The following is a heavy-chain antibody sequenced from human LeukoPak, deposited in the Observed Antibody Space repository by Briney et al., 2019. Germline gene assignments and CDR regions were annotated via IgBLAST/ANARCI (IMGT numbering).Heavy chain of an antibody. CDR1: GFTFSSYE. CDR2: ISIGGSTI. Sequence: PGGSLRLSCAASGFTFSSYEINWVRQAPGKGLEGVSYISIGGSTIYYADSVKGRFTISRDNAKNSLYLQMRSLRTEPTAVYYFARAFSGELDYWGEGNLVTVSS. D-gene: IGHD4-17*01. CDR3: ARAFSGELDY. V-gene: IGHV3-48*03. J-gene: IGHJ4*02.